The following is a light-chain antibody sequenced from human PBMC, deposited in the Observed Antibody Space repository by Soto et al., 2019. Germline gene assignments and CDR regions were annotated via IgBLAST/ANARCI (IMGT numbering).Light chain of an antibody. CDR2: EDD. CDR1: SGSIASNY. V-gene: IGLV6-57*02. CDR3: QSYDNTKAI. Sequence: NFMLTQPHSVSESPGKTVTISCTGSSGSIASNYVQWYQQRPGSAPTTVIYEDDQSPSGVPDRFSASIDSSSNSASLTISGLKTEDEADYYCQSYDNTKAIFGGGTKLTVL. J-gene: IGLJ2*01.